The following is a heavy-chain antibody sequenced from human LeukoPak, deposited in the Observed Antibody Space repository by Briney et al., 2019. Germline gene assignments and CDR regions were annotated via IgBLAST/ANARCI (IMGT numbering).Heavy chain of an antibody. CDR1: GNTFSDYS. CDR2: INPNSGGT. CDR3: ARDKGFYSSSCPGGY. J-gene: IGHJ4*02. D-gene: IGHD6-13*01. Sequence: GASVKVSCKGSGNTFSDYSMHWVRQAPGQGLEWMGWINPNSGGTNYAQKFQGRVTMTRDTSISTAYMELSRLRSDDTAVYYCARDKGFYSSSCPGGYWGQGTLVTVSS. V-gene: IGHV1-2*02.